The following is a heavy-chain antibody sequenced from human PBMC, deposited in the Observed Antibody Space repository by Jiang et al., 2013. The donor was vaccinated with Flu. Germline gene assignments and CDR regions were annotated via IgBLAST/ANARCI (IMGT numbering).Heavy chain of an antibody. CDR2: IYYSGST. CDR3: ARLLRPYYYGSGTGYNWFDP. D-gene: IGHD3-10*01. J-gene: IGHJ5*02. Sequence: PGLVKPSETLSLTCTVSGGSISSSSYYWGWIRQPPGKGLEWIGSIYYSGSTYYNPSLKSRVTISVDTSKNQFSLKLSPVTAADTAVYYCARLLRPYYYGSGTGYNWFDPWGQGTLVTVSS. V-gene: IGHV4-39*07. CDR1: GGSISSSSYY.